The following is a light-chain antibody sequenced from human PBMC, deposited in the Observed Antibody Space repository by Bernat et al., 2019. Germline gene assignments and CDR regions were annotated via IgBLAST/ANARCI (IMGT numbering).Light chain of an antibody. J-gene: IGLJ2*01. CDR2: EVN. V-gene: IGLV2-18*02. CDR3: SSYSSTSTYVV. CDR1: SSDVGYYNR. Sequence: HSALTQPPSVSGSPGQSVTISCTGTSSDVGYYNRVSCYRQPPGTAPKLMIYEVNNRPSGVSDRFSGSKSGNTASLTISGLQAEDEADYYCSSYSSTSTYVVFGGGTKLTVL.